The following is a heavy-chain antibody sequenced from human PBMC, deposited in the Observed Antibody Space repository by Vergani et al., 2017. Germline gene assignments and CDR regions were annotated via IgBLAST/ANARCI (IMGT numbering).Heavy chain of an antibody. D-gene: IGHD3-22*01. Sequence: QVQLVQSGSEWKKPGASVKVSCKASGYTFTSYAMNWVRQAPGQGLEWMGWINTNTGNPTYAQGFTGRFVFSLDTSVSTAYLQISSLKAEDTAVYYCARDRLYYYDSSGYYYYYYYYGMDVWGQGTTVTVSS. V-gene: IGHV7-4-1*02. CDR2: INTNTGNP. J-gene: IGHJ6*02. CDR3: ARDRLYYYDSSGYYYYYYYYGMDV. CDR1: GYTFTSYA.